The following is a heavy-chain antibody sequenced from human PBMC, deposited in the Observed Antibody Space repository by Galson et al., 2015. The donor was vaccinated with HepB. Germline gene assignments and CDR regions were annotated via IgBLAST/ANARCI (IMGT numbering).Heavy chain of an antibody. D-gene: IGHD2-15*01. CDR1: GGSISSGSFY. CDR3: ASQTDIGGMGV. CDR2: MYYTGST. V-gene: IGHV4-39*01. J-gene: IGHJ6*03. Sequence: ETLSLTCTVSGGSISSGSFYWGWIRQPPGKGLEWIGSMYYTGSTYYNPSLKSRVTISADTSKNQFSLKLNSVTAADTAVYYCASQTDIGGMGVWGKGTTVTVAS.